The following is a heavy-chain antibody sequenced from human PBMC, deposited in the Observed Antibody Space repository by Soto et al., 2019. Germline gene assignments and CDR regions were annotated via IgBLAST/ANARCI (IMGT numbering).Heavy chain of an antibody. J-gene: IGHJ5*02. CDR3: VRELGGLDL. CDR1: GLTFSDFY. CDR2: ISSSGHFA. Sequence: QVQLVESGGGLVKPEGSLRLSCSASGLTFSDFYMSWIPQAPGKGLEWVSFISSSGHFANYRVSVKGRFTISRDNVRGSLYLQMNSLRVEDTAIYYCVRELGGLDLWGRGTLVTVSS. V-gene: IGHV3-11*05.